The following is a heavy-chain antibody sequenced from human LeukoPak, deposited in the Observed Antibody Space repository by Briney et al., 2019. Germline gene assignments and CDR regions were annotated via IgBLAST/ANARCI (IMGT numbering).Heavy chain of an antibody. Sequence: SETLSLTCTVSGGSISSYYWSWIRQPPGKGLEWNGYIYYSGSTNYNPSLKSRVTISVDTSKNRFSLKLRFVTAADTAVYYCARTTTVRGTYYMDVWGKGTTVTVSS. CDR2: IYYSGST. CDR1: GGSISSYY. V-gene: IGHV4-59*01. CDR3: ARTTTVRGTYYMDV. D-gene: IGHD3-10*01. J-gene: IGHJ6*03.